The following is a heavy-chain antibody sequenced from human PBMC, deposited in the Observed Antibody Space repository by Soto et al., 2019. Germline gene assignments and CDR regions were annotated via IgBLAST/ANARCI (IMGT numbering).Heavy chain of an antibody. J-gene: IGHJ4*02. CDR2: VSPNGDAV. V-gene: IGHV3-9*01. Sequence: VQVVASGGGLVQPGRSLRLSCVVSGFRFEQYVMHWVRQAPGKGLECVSTVSPNGDAVAYADSVVGRFTVSRDNAKNSLYLQMNSLKGDDPAFYYCLKDAPNGSIEEWGQGTLVTVSS. CDR1: GFRFEQYV. CDR3: LKDAPNGSIEE. D-gene: IGHD3-10*01.